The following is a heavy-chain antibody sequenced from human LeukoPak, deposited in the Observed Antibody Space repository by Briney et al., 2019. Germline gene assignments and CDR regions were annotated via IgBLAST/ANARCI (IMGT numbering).Heavy chain of an antibody. CDR2: IYYSGST. J-gene: IGHJ4*02. D-gene: IGHD6-13*01. CDR3: ARAPGIAAAGTWGSHDY. V-gene: IGHV4-31*03. CDR1: GGSISSGGYY. Sequence: SETLSLTCTVSGGSISSGGYYWSWIRQHPGKGLEWIGYIYYSGSTYYNPSLKSRVTISVDTSKNQFSLKLSSVTAADTAVYYCARAPGIAAAGTWGSHDYWGQGTLVTVSS.